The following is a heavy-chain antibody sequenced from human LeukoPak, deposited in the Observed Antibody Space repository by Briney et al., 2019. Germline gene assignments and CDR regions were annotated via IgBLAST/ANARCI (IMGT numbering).Heavy chain of an antibody. D-gene: IGHD4-17*01. J-gene: IGHJ4*02. CDR2: IYSGGST. CDR3: ARVSYGDSGYFDY. CDR1: GFTVSSNY. Sequence: PGGSLRLSCAASGFTVSSNYMSWVRQAPGKGLEWVSVIYSGGSTYYADSVKGRFTISRDNSKNSLYLQMNSLRAEDTAVYYCARVSYGDSGYFDYWGQGTLVTVSS. V-gene: IGHV3-66*01.